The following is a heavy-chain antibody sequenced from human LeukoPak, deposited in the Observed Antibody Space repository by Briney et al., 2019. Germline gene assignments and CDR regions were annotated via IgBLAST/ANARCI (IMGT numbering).Heavy chain of an antibody. D-gene: IGHD3-9*01. CDR2: IYYSGST. V-gene: IGHV4-61*01. Sequence: PSETLSLTCTVSGGSVSSGSYYWSWIRQPPGKGLEWIGYIYYSGSTNYNPSLKSRVTISVDTSKNQFSLKLSSVTAADTAVYYCARGRRYDILTAYYDYWGQGTLVTVSS. CDR1: GGSVSSGSYY. J-gene: IGHJ4*02. CDR3: ARGRRYDILTAYYDY.